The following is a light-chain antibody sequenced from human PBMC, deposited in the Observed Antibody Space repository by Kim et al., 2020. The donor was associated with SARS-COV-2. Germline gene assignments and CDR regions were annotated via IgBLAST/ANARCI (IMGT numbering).Light chain of an antibody. V-gene: IGLV3-1*01. CDR2: QDS. CDR3: QAWDSSTAV. J-gene: IGLJ3*02. CDR1: KLGDKY. Sequence: VAPGQTASIPCSGDKLGDKYACWYQQKPGQSPVLVIYQDSKRPSGIPERFSGSNSGNTATLTISGTQAMDEADYYCQAWDSSTAVFGGGTQLTVL.